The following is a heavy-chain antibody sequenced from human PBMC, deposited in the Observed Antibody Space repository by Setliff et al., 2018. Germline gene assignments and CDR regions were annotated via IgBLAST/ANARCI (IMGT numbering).Heavy chain of an antibody. CDR3: ARGITSGGYRGQRSLYLDV. Sequence: SETLSLPCTVSGGSVGNSHYYWNWIRQPAGEGLEWIGRIYTTWSTNYNPSLKRSVTISLDTVKNQFPLRLNSMTAAYTAVYSCARGITSGGYRGQRSLYLDVWGRGTTVTVSS. V-gene: IGHV4-61*02. CDR1: GGSVGNSHYY. CDR2: IYTTWST. J-gene: IGHJ6*03. D-gene: IGHD3-22*01.